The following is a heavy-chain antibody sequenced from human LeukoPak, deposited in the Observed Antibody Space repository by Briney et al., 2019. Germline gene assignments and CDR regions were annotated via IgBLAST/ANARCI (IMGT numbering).Heavy chain of an antibody. J-gene: IGHJ4*02. CDR3: AKALVRGPYYFDY. CDR1: GFTFSSYA. Sequence: GGSLRLSCAASGFTFSSYAMSWVRQAPGKGLEWVSAISGSGGSTYYADSVKGRFTISRDNSKNTLYLQMNSLRAEDTAAYYCAKALVRGPYYFDYWGQGTLVTVSS. CDR2: ISGSGGST. D-gene: IGHD3-16*02. V-gene: IGHV3-23*01.